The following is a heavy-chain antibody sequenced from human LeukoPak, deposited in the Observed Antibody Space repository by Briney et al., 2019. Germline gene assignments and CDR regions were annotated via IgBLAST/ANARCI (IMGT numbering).Heavy chain of an antibody. CDR3: AREGGDPRWLDP. J-gene: IGHJ5*02. CDR2: INTSGST. D-gene: IGHD6-25*01. Sequence: PSETLSLTGTVSGVSISSYYWTWIRQSAGKGLEWIGRINTSGSTNYNPSLRSRVTMSVNTSKNQFSLNLTSVTAADTAVYSCAREGGDPRWLDPWGQGTLVTVSS. V-gene: IGHV4-4*07. CDR1: GVSISSYY.